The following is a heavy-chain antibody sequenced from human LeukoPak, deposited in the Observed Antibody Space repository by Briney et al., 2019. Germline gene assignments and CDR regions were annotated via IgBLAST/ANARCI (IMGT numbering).Heavy chain of an antibody. D-gene: IGHD2-2*01. J-gene: IGHJ1*01. CDR1: GFTFSSYA. CDR3: AKGDIKHCSSTSCRSYFQH. V-gene: IGHV3-23*01. Sequence: GGSLRLSCAASGFTFSSYAMSWVRQAPGKGLEWVSAISGSGGSTYYADSVKGRFTISRDNSKNTLYLQMNSLRAEDTAVYYCAKGDIKHCSSTSCRSYFQHWGQGTLVTVSS. CDR2: ISGSGGST.